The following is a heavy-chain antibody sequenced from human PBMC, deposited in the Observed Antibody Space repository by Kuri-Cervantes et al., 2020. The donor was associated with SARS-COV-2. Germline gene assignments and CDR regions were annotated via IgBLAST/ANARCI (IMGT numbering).Heavy chain of an antibody. V-gene: IGHV4-38-2*02. J-gene: IGHJ5*02. CDR3: ATGPAAIVGGWFDP. Sequence: SETLSLTCTVSGYSISSGYYWGWIRQPPGKGLEWIGSIYHSGSTYYNPSLKSRVTISVDTSKNQFSLKLSSVTAADTAVYYCATGPAAIVGGWFDPWGQGTLVTVSS. CDR2: IYHSGST. D-gene: IGHD2-2*01. CDR1: GYSISSGYY.